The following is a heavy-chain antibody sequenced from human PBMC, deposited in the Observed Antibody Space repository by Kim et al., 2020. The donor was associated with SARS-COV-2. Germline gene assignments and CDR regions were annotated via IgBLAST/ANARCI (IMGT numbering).Heavy chain of an antibody. CDR2: INWDGGSA. D-gene: IGHD3-9*01. Sequence: GGSLRLSCAASGFTFTDYAMHWVRQAPGKGLEWVSLINWDGGSAYYADSVKGRFTISRDNSKNSLYLQMNSLKTEDTAFYYCAKDFSVYDILTGLDCWGQGTLVTVSS. CDR3: AKDFSVYDILTGLDC. CDR1: GFTFTDYA. J-gene: IGHJ4*02. V-gene: IGHV3-43D*03.